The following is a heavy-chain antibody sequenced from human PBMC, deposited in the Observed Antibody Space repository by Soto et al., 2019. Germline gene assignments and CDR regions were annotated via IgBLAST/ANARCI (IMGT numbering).Heavy chain of an antibody. Sequence: EVQLLESGGGLVQPGRSLRLSCVASGFTFSNYAMSWVRQAPGQGLDWVSAISGSGGTTYYADSVKGRFTISRDNSKNTLFLQRNSLRAEDAAVYYCAKFFVETGSNSGWPWSFHYWGQGTLVTVSS. J-gene: IGHJ4*02. CDR2: ISGSGGTT. CDR3: AKFFVETGSNSGWPWSFHY. D-gene: IGHD6-25*01. V-gene: IGHV3-23*01. CDR1: GFTFSNYA.